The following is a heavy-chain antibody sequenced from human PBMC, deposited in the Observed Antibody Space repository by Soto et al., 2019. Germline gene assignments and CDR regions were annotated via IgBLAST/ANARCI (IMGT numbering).Heavy chain of an antibody. CDR2: FDPEDGET. D-gene: IGHD3-10*01. CDR3: TSLLWFGELSAYYGMDV. CDR1: GYTLTELS. V-gene: IGHV1-24*01. Sequence: ASVKVSCKVSGYTLTELSMHWVRQAPGKGLEWMGGFDPEDGETIYAQKFQGRVTMTEDTSTDTAYMELSSLRSEDTAVYYCTSLLWFGELSAYYGMDVWGQGTTVTVSS. J-gene: IGHJ6*02.